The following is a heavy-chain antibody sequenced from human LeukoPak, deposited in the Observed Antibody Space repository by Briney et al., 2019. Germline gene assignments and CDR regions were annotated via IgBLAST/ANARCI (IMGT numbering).Heavy chain of an antibody. J-gene: IGHJ5*02. Sequence: SVKVPCKASGGTFSSYAISWVRQAPGQGLEWMGGIIPIFGTANYAQKFQGRVTITADESTSTAYMELSSLRSEDTAVYYCARSLNSGSYPSGSWGQGTLVTVSS. CDR2: IIPIFGTA. V-gene: IGHV1-69*13. CDR1: GGTFSSYA. D-gene: IGHD1-26*01. CDR3: ARSLNSGSYPSGS.